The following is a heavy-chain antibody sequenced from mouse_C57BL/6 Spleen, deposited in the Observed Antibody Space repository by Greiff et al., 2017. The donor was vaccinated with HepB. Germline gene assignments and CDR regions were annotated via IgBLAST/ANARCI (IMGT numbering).Heavy chain of an antibody. J-gene: IGHJ1*03. D-gene: IGHD2-2*01. CDR2: INSDGGST. V-gene: IGHV5-2*01. CDR3: ARGPYGYDVGYFDV. Sequence: EVMLVESGGGLVQPGESLKLSCESNEYEFPSHDMSWVRKTPEKRLELVAAINSDGGSTYYPDTMERRFIISRDNTKKTLYLQMSSLRSEDTALYYCARGPYGYDVGYFDVWGTGTTVTVSS. CDR1: EYEFPSHD.